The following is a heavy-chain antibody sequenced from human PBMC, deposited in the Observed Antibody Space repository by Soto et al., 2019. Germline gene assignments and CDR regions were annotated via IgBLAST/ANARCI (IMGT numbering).Heavy chain of an antibody. J-gene: IGHJ5*02. D-gene: IGHD3-22*01. CDR1: GGSISSYY. Sequence: QVQLQESGPGLVKPSETLSLTCTVSGGSISSYYWSWIRQPPGKGLEWIGYIYYSGSTNYNPSLKSRVNRSVYTSNNHSSLKLSSVTAADTAVYYCATSLGYYDNSAYYSMVSWFDPWGQSTLVTVSS. V-gene: IGHV4-59*01. CDR3: ATSLGYYDNSAYYSMVSWFDP. CDR2: IYYSGST.